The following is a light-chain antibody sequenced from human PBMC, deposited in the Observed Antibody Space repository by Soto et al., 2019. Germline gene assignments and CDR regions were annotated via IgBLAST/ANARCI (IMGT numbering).Light chain of an antibody. CDR3: SSYTSTGTWV. CDR2: EVS. J-gene: IGLJ3*02. CDR1: SSDVGGYNY. V-gene: IGLV2-14*01. Sequence: QSALTQSASVSGSPGQSITISCTGTSSDVGGYNYVSWYQQYPGKAPKLMIYEVSNRPTGVSNRFSGCKSGNTASLSISGLQAEDEGDYYCSSYTSTGTWVFGGGTKLTVL.